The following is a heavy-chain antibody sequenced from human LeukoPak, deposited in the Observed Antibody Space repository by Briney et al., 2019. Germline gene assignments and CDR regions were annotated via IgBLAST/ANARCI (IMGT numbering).Heavy chain of an antibody. Sequence: SETLYLTCTVSGGSISSYYWSWIRQPAGQGLEWIGRIYTSGSTNYNPSLKSRVTMSVDTSKNQFSLKLSSVTAADTAVYYCARDEYSSSSEWFDPWGQGTLVTVSS. CDR2: IYTSGST. V-gene: IGHV4-4*07. CDR1: GGSISSYY. CDR3: ARDEYSSSSEWFDP. D-gene: IGHD6-6*01. J-gene: IGHJ5*02.